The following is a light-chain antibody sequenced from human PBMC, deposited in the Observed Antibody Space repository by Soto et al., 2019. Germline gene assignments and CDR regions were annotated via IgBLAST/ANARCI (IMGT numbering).Light chain of an antibody. CDR3: QQYGNSPWT. CDR2: GAS. Sequence: EIVLTQSPGTLSLSPGERATLSCRASQSVTSNYLAWYQQKPGQAPRLLIYGASSRATGIPDRFSGSGSGTDFTLTISRLEPEDFEVYYCQQYGNSPWTFGQGTKVEIK. V-gene: IGKV3-20*01. J-gene: IGKJ1*01. CDR1: QSVTSNY.